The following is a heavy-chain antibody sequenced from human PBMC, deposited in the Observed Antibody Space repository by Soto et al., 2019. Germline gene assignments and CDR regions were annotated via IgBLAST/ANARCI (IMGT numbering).Heavy chain of an antibody. V-gene: IGHV1-69*06. J-gene: IGHJ4*01. CDR3: ARVREGRTGPADY. Sequence: SVRVSCKASGGTFSSYAISWVRQAPGQGLEWMGGIIPIFGTANYAQKFQGRVTITADKSTSTAYMELSSLRSEDTAVYYCARVREGRTGPADYCGHGTLDTGYS. CDR2: IIPIFGTA. CDR1: GGTFSSYA.